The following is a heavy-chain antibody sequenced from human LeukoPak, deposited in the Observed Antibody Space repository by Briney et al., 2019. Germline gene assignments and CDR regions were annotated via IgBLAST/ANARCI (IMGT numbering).Heavy chain of an antibody. CDR2: IYYSGST. V-gene: IGHV4-39*01. D-gene: IGHD3-10*01. CDR1: GGSISSSSYY. J-gene: IGHJ4*02. Sequence: PSETLSLTCTVSGGSISSSSYYWGWIRQPPGKGLEWIGSIYYSGSTYYNPSLKSRVTISVDTSKNQFSLKLSSVTAADTAVYYCASSLGSYDYWGQGTLVTVSS. CDR3: ASSLGSYDY.